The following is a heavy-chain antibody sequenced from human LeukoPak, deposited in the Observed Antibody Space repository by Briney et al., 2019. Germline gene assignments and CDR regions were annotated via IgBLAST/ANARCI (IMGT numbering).Heavy chain of an antibody. V-gene: IGHV5-51*01. D-gene: IGHD1-26*01. CDR1: VYTFTSYW. Sequence: GESLKISCQASVYTFTSYWIGWVRQMPGKGLEWMGIIYPGDSTTRYSPSFEGQVTISADKSISTAYLQWSSLRASDTAIYYCARHERGTRDYWGEGTQVTVSS. CDR2: IYPGDSTT. CDR3: ARHERGTRDY. J-gene: IGHJ4*02.